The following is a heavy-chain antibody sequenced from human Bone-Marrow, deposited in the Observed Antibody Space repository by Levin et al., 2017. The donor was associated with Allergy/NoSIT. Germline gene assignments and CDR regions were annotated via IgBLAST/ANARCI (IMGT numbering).Heavy chain of an antibody. Sequence: LSLTCAASGFTFSNAWMSWVRQAPGKGLEWVGRIKSKTDGGTTDYAAPVKGRFTISRDDSKNTLYLQMNSLKTEDTAVYYCTTTDDVVVPAAPSDYWGQGTLVTVSS. CDR1: GFTFSNAW. CDR2: IKSKTDGGTT. V-gene: IGHV3-15*01. D-gene: IGHD2-2*01. J-gene: IGHJ4*02. CDR3: TTTDDVVVPAAPSDY.